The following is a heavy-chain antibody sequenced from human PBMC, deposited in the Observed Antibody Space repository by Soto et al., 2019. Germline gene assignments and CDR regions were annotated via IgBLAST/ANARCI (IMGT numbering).Heavy chain of an antibody. CDR3: ARDDPSIVGATVGAFDI. V-gene: IGHV3-66*01. J-gene: IGHJ3*02. CDR2: IYSGGST. D-gene: IGHD1-26*01. Sequence: EVQLVESGGGLVQPGGSLRLSCAASGFTVSSNYMSWVRQAPGKGLEWVSVIYSGGSTYYADSVKCRFTISRDNSKNTLYLQMNSLRAEDTAVYYCARDDPSIVGATVGAFDIWGQGTMVTVSS. CDR1: GFTVSSNY.